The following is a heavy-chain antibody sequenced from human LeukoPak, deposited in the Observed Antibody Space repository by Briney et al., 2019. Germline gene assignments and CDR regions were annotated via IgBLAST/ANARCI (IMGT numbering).Heavy chain of an antibody. D-gene: IGHD6-25*01. V-gene: IGHV1-24*01. CDR1: GYTLTELS. CDR3: AIPMRAATYYYYYYGMDV. Sequence: GASVKVSCKVSGYTLTELSMHWVRQAPGKGLEWMGGFDPEDGETIYAQKFQGRVTMTEDTSTDTAYMELSSLRSEDTAVYYCAIPMRAATYYYYYYGMDVWGQGTTVTVSS. CDR2: FDPEDGET. J-gene: IGHJ6*02.